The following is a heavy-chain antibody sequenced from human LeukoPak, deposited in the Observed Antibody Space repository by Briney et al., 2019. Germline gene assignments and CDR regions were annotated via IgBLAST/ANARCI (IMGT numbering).Heavy chain of an antibody. D-gene: IGHD2/OR15-2a*01. CDR1: GASVSSSH. Sequence: PSETLSLTCVVSGASVSSSHWNWIRQLPGKGLEWIGCLSYTGKTDYNPSLTSRVTISLDTSKNQVSLKLRSVTAADTAVYCSEGYFEPFDHCGQGTLVTVSS. CDR3: EGYFEPFDH. CDR2: LSYTGKT. V-gene: IGHV4-59*02. J-gene: IGHJ4*02.